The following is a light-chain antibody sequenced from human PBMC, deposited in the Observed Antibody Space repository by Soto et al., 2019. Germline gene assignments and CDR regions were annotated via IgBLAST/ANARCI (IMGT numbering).Light chain of an antibody. V-gene: IGKV3D-15*01. CDR3: QQYTDWPKT. CDR2: AAS. Sequence: EILMTQSPATPAVSPGGGVTLSCRASQRVRREWVWYQQRPGQATSLFMYAASTSATGIQQRFSGSGSGTEFTLTISRLQSEDFAVYYCQQYTDWPKTFGQGTKVYIK. J-gene: IGKJ1*01. CDR1: QRVRRE.